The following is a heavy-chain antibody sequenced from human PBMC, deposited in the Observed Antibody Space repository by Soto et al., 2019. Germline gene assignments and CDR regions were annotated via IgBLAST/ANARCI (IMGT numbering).Heavy chain of an antibody. CDR1: GFTFDDYT. J-gene: IGHJ3*02. Sequence: EVQLVESGGVVVQPGGSLRLSCAASGFTFDDYTMHWVRQAPGKGREWVSLISWDGSGTYYADSVKGRFTISRDNSKNSLYLQMNRLRTEDTALYYCAKDFYYGSGSYTGSGAFDIWGQGTRVTVSS. D-gene: IGHD3-10*01. V-gene: IGHV3-43*01. CDR3: AKDFYYGSGSYTGSGAFDI. CDR2: ISWDGSGT.